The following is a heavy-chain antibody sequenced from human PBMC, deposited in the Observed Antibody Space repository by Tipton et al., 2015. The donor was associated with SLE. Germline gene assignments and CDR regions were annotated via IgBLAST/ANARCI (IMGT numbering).Heavy chain of an antibody. CDR1: GYTFTSYG. CDR2: MNPNSGNT. D-gene: IGHD6-19*01. J-gene: IGHJ4*02. V-gene: IGHV1-8*02. Sequence: QSGAEVKKPGASVKVSCKASGYTFTSYGISWVRQATGQGLEWMGWMNPNSGNTGYAQKFQGRVTMTRNTSVSTAYMGLSSLRSEDPAVYYCARGSSGWYNYFDYWGQGTLVTVSS. CDR3: ARGSSGWYNYFDY.